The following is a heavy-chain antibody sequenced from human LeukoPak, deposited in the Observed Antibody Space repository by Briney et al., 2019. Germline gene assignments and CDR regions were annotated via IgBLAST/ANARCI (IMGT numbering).Heavy chain of an antibody. D-gene: IGHD3-16*02. CDR3: ARELST. CDR2: ISYDGSNK. V-gene: IGHV3-30-3*01. CDR1: GFTFSSYW. Sequence: GGSLRLSCAASGFTFSSYWMSWVRQAPGKGLEWVAVISYDGSNKYYADSVKGRFTISRDNSKNTLYLQMNSLRAEDTAVYYCARELSTWGQGTLVTVSS. J-gene: IGHJ4*02.